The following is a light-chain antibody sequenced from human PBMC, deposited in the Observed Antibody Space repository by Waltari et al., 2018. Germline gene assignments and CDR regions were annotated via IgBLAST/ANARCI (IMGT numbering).Light chain of an antibody. V-gene: IGLV1-47*01. CDR1: RSNIGSNY. CDR2: RNN. CDR3: AAWDDSLSGRV. J-gene: IGLJ3*02. Sequence: QSVLTQPPSASGTPGQRVTISCSGSRSNIGSNYVYWYQQLPGTAPKLLIYRNNQGPSGVPDRFSGSKSGTSASLAISGLRSEDAADYYCAAWDDSLSGRVFGGGTKVTVL.